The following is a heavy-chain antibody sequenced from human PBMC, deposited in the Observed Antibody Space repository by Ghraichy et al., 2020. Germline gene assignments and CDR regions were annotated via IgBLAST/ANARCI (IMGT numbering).Heavy chain of an antibody. Sequence: ASVKVSCKASGYTFTSYGISWVRQAPGQGLEWMGWISAYNGNTNYAQKLQGRVTMTTDTSTSTAYMELRSLRSDDTAVYYCARGCSGGSCYLWPYGMDVWGQGTTVTVSS. CDR1: GYTFTSYG. CDR2: ISAYNGNT. J-gene: IGHJ6*02. CDR3: ARGCSGGSCYLWPYGMDV. V-gene: IGHV1-18*04. D-gene: IGHD2-15*01.